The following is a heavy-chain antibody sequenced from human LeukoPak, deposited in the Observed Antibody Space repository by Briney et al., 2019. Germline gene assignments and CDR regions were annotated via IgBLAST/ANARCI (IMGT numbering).Heavy chain of an antibody. CDR1: GYTFTSYA. CDR2: INAGNGNT. Sequence: ASVKVSCKASGYTFTSYAMHWVRQAPGQRLEWMGWINAGNGNTKYSQKFQGRVAMTRDTSTSTVYMELSSLRSEDTAVYYCARGDYCSSTSCYSMGYYFDYWGQGTLVTVSS. D-gene: IGHD2-2*01. V-gene: IGHV1-3*01. J-gene: IGHJ4*02. CDR3: ARGDYCSSTSCYSMGYYFDY.